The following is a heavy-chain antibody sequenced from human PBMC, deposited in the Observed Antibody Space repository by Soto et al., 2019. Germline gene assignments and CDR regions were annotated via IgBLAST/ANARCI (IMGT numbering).Heavy chain of an antibody. Sequence: SETLSLTCTVSGGSISSSYWGWIRQPPGKGLEWIGYIYYSGSNNYNTSLKSRVTISVDTSKNQFSLKLSSVTAADTAVYYCARDSITETTRCFDPWGQGTLVTVSS. J-gene: IGHJ5*02. CDR2: IYYSGSN. D-gene: IGHD1-7*01. CDR1: GGSISSSY. V-gene: IGHV4-59*01. CDR3: ARDSITETTRCFDP.